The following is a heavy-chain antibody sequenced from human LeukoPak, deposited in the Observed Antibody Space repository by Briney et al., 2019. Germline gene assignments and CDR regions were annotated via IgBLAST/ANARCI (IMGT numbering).Heavy chain of an antibody. CDR3: ARDGSGPTDY. J-gene: IGHJ4*02. CDR1: GFTFSGYW. V-gene: IGHV3-7*01. D-gene: IGHD3-10*01. CDR2: IKQDGSEK. Sequence: GGSLRLSCAASGFTFSGYWMSWVRQAPGKGLEWVANIKQDGSEKYYVDSVKGRFTISRDNAKNSLYLQMNSLRAEDTAVYYCARDGSGPTDYWGQGTLVTVSS.